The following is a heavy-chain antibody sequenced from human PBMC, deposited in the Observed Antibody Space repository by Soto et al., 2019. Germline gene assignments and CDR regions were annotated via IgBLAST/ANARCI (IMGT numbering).Heavy chain of an antibody. D-gene: IGHD6-19*01. J-gene: IGHJ4*02. CDR1: GFTFSSYA. CDR3: AKFPAVADDY. V-gene: IGHV3-23*01. CDR2: ISGIFGST. Sequence: GGSLRLSCAASGFTFSSYAMSWVRQAPVNGLEFVSAISGIFGSTYYADSVKGRLTISRYNSKNTLYLQMNSLRAEYTAVYYCAKFPAVADDYWGQGTLVTVSS.